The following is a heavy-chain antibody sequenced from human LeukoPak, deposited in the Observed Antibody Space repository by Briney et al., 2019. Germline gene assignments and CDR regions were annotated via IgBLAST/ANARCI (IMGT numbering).Heavy chain of an antibody. CDR2: IYSGRST. V-gene: IGHV3-53*05. CDR3: ASSAVIWYSSSEY. D-gene: IGHD6-6*01. CDR1: GFTVSSNY. Sequence: GGSLRLSCAASGFTVSSNYMSWVRQAPGKGLEWVSVIYSGRSTYYADSVKGRFTISRDNSKNTLYPQMNSLRAEDTAVYYCASSAVIWYSSSEYWGQGTLVTVSS. J-gene: IGHJ4*02.